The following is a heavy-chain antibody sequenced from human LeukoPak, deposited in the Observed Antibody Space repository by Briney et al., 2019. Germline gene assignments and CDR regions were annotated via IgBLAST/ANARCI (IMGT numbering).Heavy chain of an antibody. D-gene: IGHD3-10*01. V-gene: IGHV3-33*01. CDR3: ASRSVRGEYFDY. CDR1: GFTFSKYD. Sequence: PGRSLRLSCAASGFTFSKYDIHWVRQAPGKGLEGVALIWFDGSRNYYADSVKGRFTISRDNSRNTLYLQMNSLRVEDTAVYYCASRSVRGEYFDYWGQGTLVTVSS. J-gene: IGHJ4*02. CDR2: IWFDGSRN.